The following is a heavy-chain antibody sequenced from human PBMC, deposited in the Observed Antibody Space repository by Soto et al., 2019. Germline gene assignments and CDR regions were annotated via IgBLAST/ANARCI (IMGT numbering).Heavy chain of an antibody. CDR1: GGSITSGGIY. J-gene: IGHJ4*02. D-gene: IGHD6-19*01. Sequence: QVKLQESGSGLVQPAQTLSLSCTVSGGSITSGGIYWSWLRQHPRQGLEWIGYIYHSGSTTYNPSLTSRVTISVDTSKNQFSLTVTSLTVADTAVYYCARFNSRSGTEYFDYWGQGTLVTVSS. CDR3: ARFNSRSGTEYFDY. V-gene: IGHV4-31*03. CDR2: IYHSGST.